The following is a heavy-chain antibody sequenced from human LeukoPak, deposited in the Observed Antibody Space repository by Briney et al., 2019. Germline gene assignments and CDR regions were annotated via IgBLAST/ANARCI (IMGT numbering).Heavy chain of an antibody. CDR2: ISGSGANT. Sequence: GGSLRLSCAASGFTFSSYAMSWVRQAPGKGLEWVSGISGSGANTYYADSVKGRFTISRDNSKNTLNPQMSSLRAEDTAVYYCAKEKWDSTVYYSDSSGYYPFDYWGQGTLVTVSS. CDR1: GFTFSSYA. CDR3: AKEKWDSTVYYSDSSGYYPFDY. V-gene: IGHV3-23*01. J-gene: IGHJ4*02. D-gene: IGHD3-22*01.